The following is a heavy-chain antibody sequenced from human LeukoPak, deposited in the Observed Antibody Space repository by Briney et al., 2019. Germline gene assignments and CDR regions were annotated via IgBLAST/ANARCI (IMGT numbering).Heavy chain of an antibody. D-gene: IGHD5-18*01. V-gene: IGHV3-21*01. CDR3: ARVERTWIQLWSLDY. J-gene: IGHJ4*02. CDR2: ISSSSSYI. Sequence: GGSLRLSCAASGFTFSSYRMNWVRQAPGKGLQWVSPISSSSSYIYYADSVKGRFTISRDKAKNSLYLQMNSLRAEDTAVYYCARVERTWIQLWSLDYWGQGTLVTVSS. CDR1: GFTFSSYR.